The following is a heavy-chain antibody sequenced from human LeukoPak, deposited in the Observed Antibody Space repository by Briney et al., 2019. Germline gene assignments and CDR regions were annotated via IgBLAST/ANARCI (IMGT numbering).Heavy chain of an antibody. V-gene: IGHV3-20*04. Sequence: PGGSLRLSCAASGFSFDDHCMSWVRQVPGKGLEWVVGITWSGGSTGYAYSVNGRFTITRDDAKNSLYLQMSSLRAEDTALYYCAAGDRNGWYFDYLGQGTLVTVSS. CDR3: AAGDRNGWYFDY. CDR1: GFSFDDHC. D-gene: IGHD6-19*01. CDR2: ITWSGGST. J-gene: IGHJ4*02.